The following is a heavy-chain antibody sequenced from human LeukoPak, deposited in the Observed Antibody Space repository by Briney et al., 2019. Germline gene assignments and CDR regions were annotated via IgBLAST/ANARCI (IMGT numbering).Heavy chain of an antibody. CDR3: AKLPTMFGVADSFDI. CDR1: GLTFSSYD. V-gene: IGHV3-23*01. CDR2: ISDRGKT. J-gene: IGHJ3*02. D-gene: IGHD3-3*01. Sequence: PGGSLSLSCVASGLTFSSYDMSWVRQAPGRGLEWLSAISDRGKTKFSDSVKGRFPISRDNSKTTLYLQLSSLRADDTAIYYCAKLPTMFGVADSFDIWGQGTLVTVSS.